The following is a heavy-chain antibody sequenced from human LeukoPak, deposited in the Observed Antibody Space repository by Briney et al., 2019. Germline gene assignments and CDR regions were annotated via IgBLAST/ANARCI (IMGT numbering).Heavy chain of an antibody. CDR2: IYYSGST. J-gene: IGHJ5*02. Sequence: SQTLSLTCTVSGGSISSGGYYWSWIRQHPGKGLEWIGYIYYSGSTYYNPPLKSRVTISVDTSKNQFSLKLSSVTAADTAVYYCARDAYYYDSSGYYSGWFDPWGQGTLVTVSS. D-gene: IGHD3-22*01. CDR1: GGSISSGGYY. CDR3: ARDAYYYDSSGYYSGWFDP. V-gene: IGHV4-31*03.